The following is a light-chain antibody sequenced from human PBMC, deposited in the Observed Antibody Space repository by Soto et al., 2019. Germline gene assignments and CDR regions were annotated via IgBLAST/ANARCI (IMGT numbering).Light chain of an antibody. Sequence: QSALTQPASVSGSPGQSITISCTGSSSDVGGYHLVSWYQQHPGKAPKFMIFEVSKRPSGISDRFSGSKSGNTASLTISGLQAEDEADYYCCSYAGSNTYVFGTGTKLTVL. CDR2: EVS. CDR1: SSDVGGYHL. V-gene: IGLV2-23*02. CDR3: CSYAGSNTYV. J-gene: IGLJ1*01.